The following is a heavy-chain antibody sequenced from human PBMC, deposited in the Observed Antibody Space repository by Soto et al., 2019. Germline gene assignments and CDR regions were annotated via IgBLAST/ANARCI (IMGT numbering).Heavy chain of an antibody. CDR2: LYYSGST. V-gene: IGHV4-39*01. Sequence: PSETLSLTCTVSGGSITSSNFYWGWVRQPPGKGLGWIGTLYYSGSTYYSPSLKSRVTISVDTSKNQFSLKLSSVTAADTAVYYCARRERAAGTDWWFDPWGQGTLVTVSS. CDR1: GGSITSSNFY. J-gene: IGHJ5*02. D-gene: IGHD6-13*01. CDR3: ARRERAAGTDWWFDP.